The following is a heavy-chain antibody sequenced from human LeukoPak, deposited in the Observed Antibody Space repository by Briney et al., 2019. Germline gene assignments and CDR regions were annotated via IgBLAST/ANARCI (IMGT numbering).Heavy chain of an antibody. CDR2: IYSGGST. D-gene: IGHD3-22*01. V-gene: IGHV3-66*01. CDR3: ARGGSYFDISGYYFY. Sequence: PGGSLRLSCAASGFTVGSNTMSWVRQAPGKGLEWVSIIYSGGSTSYADSVKGRFTISRDNSKNTLYLQMNSLRTEDTAVYYCARGGSYFDISGYYFYWGQGTLATVSS. J-gene: IGHJ4*02. CDR1: GFTVGSNT.